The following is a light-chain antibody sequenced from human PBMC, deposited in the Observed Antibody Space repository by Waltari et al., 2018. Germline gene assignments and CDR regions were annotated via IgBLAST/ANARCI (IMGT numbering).Light chain of an antibody. CDR2: DAS. CDR3: QQRSNWPLMYT. J-gene: IGKJ2*01. V-gene: IGKV3-11*01. CDR1: QRVSSY. Sequence: EIVLTQSPATLSLSPGERATLSRRASQRVSSYLAWYQQKPGQAPRLLIYDASNRATGIPARFSGSGSGTDFTLTISSREPEDFAVYYCQQRSNWPLMYTFGQGTKLEIK.